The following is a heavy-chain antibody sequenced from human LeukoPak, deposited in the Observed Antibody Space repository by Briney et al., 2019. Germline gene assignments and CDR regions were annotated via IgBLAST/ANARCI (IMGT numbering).Heavy chain of an antibody. J-gene: IGHJ4*02. CDR3: ARAPYSSTWYLEYFGF. V-gene: IGHV4-59*01. Sequence: SETLSLTCTVSGGSMSSYYWTWIRQPPGKGLEWVGYIYYSGTTKYNPSLKSRVTISLDTSKNQFSLELSSVTAADTAVYYCARAPYSSTWYLEYFGFWGEGTLVTVSS. D-gene: IGHD6-13*01. CDR2: IYYSGTT. CDR1: GGSMSSYY.